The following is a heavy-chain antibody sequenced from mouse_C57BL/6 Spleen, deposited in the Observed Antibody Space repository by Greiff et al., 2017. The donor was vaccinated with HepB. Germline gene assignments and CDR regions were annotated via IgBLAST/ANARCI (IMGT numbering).Heavy chain of an antibody. J-gene: IGHJ2*01. CDR2: ISSGSSTI. CDR3: ARGGYSFDY. V-gene: IGHV5-17*01. CDR1: GFTFSDYG. Sequence: EVKLVESGGGLVKPGGSLKLSCAASGFTFSDYGMHWVRQTPEKGLEWVADISSGSSTIYYADTVKGRFTISRDNAKNTLCLQMTSLRSEDTAMYYCARGGYSFDYWGQGTTLTVSS.